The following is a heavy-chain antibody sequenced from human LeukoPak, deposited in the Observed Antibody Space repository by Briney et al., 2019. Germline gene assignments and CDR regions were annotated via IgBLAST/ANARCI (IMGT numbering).Heavy chain of an antibody. Sequence: SETLSLTCAVYIDSFSNYHWNWIRQTPAKGMEWIGEVNESGGTKISPSLGSRVILSVDTLKKQFSLKLISVTVADTAIYYCARGQGATVPQVGKNWFDPWGQGTRVTVSS. V-gene: IGHV4-34*01. CDR2: VNESGGT. D-gene: IGHD1-26*01. J-gene: IGHJ5*02. CDR1: IDSFSNYH. CDR3: ARGQGATVPQVGKNWFDP.